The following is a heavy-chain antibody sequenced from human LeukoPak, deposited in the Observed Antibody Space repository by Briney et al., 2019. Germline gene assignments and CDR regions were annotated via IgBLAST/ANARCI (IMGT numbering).Heavy chain of an antibody. CDR3: ARLGTTVTPDY. CDR1: GGSISSYY. CDR2: IYYSGST. Sequence: SETLSLTCTVSGGSISSYYWSWIRQPPGKGLEWIGYIYYSGSTNYNPSLKSRVTISVDSSKNQFSLKLNSVTAADTAVYYCARLGTTVTPDYWGQGTLVTVSS. J-gene: IGHJ4*02. V-gene: IGHV4-59*08. D-gene: IGHD4-17*01.